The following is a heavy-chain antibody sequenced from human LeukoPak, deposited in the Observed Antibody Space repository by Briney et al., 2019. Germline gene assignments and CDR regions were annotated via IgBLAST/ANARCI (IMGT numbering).Heavy chain of an antibody. V-gene: IGHV3-7*01. Sequence: GGSLRLSCAASGFTFSSYWMSWVHQAPGKGLEWVANIKQDGSEKYYVDSVKGRFTISRDNAKNSLYLQMNSLRAEDTAVYYCARVEVVMAAYFDYWGQGTLVTVSS. CDR1: GFTFSSYW. CDR2: IKQDGSEK. J-gene: IGHJ4*02. CDR3: ARVEVVMAAYFDY. D-gene: IGHD2-21*01.